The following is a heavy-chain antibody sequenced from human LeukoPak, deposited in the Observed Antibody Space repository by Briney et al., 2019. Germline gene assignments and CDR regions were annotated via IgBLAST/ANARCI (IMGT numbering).Heavy chain of an antibody. CDR3: ARGLVPHPGITNWFDP. CDR2: ISSSSSYI. J-gene: IGHJ5*02. V-gene: IGHV3-21*01. D-gene: IGHD3-10*01. CDR1: GFTFSSYS. Sequence: PGGSLRLSCAASGFTFSSYSMNWVRQAPGKGLEWVSSISSSSSYIYYADSVKGRFTISRDNAKNSLYLQMNSLRAEDTAVYYCARGLVPHPGITNWFDPWGQGTLVTVSS.